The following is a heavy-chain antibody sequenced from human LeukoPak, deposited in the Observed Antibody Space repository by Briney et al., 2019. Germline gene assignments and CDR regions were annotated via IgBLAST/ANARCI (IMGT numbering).Heavy chain of an antibody. V-gene: IGHV3-30-3*01. CDR2: ISYDGSNK. D-gene: IGHD3-3*01. CDR1: GFMFRSYA. J-gene: IGHJ5*02. Sequence: GGSLRLSCAASGFMFRSYAMHWVRQAPGKGLEWMALISYDGSNKYYADSVKGRFTISRDNSKNTLYLQMNSLRAEDTAVYYCARSIMIFGVARGLGDWFDPWGQGTLVTVSS. CDR3: ARSIMIFGVARGLGDWFDP.